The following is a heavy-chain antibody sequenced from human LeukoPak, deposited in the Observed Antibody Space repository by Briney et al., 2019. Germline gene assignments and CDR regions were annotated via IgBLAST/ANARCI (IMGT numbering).Heavy chain of an antibody. CDR2: IYYSGST. CDR1: GGSISSYY. CDR3: ARWGPYDYAWGSYRYPAGYFDL. D-gene: IGHD3-16*02. J-gene: IGHJ2*01. Sequence: PSETLSLTCTVSGGSISSYYWSWIRQPPGKGLEWIGYIYYSGSTNYNPSLKSRVTISVDTSKNQFSLKLSSVTAADTAVYYCARWGPYDYAWGSYRYPAGYFDLWGRGTLVTVSS. V-gene: IGHV4-59*01.